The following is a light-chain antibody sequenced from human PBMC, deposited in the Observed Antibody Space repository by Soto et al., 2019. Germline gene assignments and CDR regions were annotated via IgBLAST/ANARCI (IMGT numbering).Light chain of an antibody. V-gene: IGKV3-20*01. Sequence: EMVLTHSPGPRLFSPGERATPPGRASQSIFNRSLAWYQQKPGQAPRLLIYVASSRATGIPDRFSGSGSGTDFTLTISRLEPEDFAVYYCQQYSSSPRITFGQGTRLEIK. J-gene: IGKJ5*01. CDR2: VAS. CDR3: QQYSSSPRIT. CDR1: QSIFNRS.